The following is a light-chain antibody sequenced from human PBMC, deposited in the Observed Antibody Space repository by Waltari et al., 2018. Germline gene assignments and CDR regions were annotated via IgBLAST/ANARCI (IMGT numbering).Light chain of an antibody. V-gene: IGKV3-20*01. Sequence: EIVLTQSPGTLSLSPGERATLSCRASESVNNNLAWYQHKPGQAPRLLIYGASSRATGTPDRFTGSGSGTDFTLTITGLEPEDFAVYYCQQYGRAPRGFGQGTNLGIK. CDR2: GAS. CDR1: ESVNNN. CDR3: QQYGRAPRG. J-gene: IGKJ2*03.